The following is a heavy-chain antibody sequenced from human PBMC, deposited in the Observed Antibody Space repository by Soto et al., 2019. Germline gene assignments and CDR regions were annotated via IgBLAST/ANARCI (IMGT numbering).Heavy chain of an antibody. Sequence: PSETLSLTXAVYGGSFSGYYWSWIRQPPGKGLEWIGEINHSGSTNYNPSLKSRVTISVDTSKNQFSLKLSSVTAADTAVYYCARERHWFDPWGQGTLVTVSS. CDR1: GGSFSGYY. CDR3: ARERHWFDP. V-gene: IGHV4-34*01. CDR2: INHSGST. J-gene: IGHJ5*02.